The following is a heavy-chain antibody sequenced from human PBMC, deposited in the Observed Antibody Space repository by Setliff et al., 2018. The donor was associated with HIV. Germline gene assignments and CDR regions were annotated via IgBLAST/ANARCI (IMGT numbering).Heavy chain of an antibody. Sequence: ASVKVSCKASASRYSFTAYNMHWVLQAPGQGLEWMGIINPFGGTTTYAQKFQVRVTMTRDTSTSTVYMGLTNLRSEDTAAYYCARGASGEYYFDYWGQGTPVTVSS. CDR3: ARGASGEYYFDY. CDR2: INPFGGTT. CDR1: ASRYSFTAYN. V-gene: IGHV1-46*01. J-gene: IGHJ4*02. D-gene: IGHD3-10*01.